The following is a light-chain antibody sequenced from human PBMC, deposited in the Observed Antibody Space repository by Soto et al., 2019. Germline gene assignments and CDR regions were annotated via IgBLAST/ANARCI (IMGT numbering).Light chain of an antibody. CDR3: QQYINYSWT. V-gene: IGKV1-5*03. CDR2: KAS. Sequence: DFPMTQSPSTLSASVGDTVTITCRASRSIDDWLAWYQQRPGKAPKLLIYKASNLESGVPSRFSGGGFGTEFTLTFGSLAPDDFATYYGQQYINYSWTFGPGTKVEI. CDR1: RSIDDW. J-gene: IGKJ1*01.